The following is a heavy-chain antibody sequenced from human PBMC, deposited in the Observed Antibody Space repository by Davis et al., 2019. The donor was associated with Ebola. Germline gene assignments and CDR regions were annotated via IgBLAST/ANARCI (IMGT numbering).Heavy chain of an antibody. Sequence: ASVKVSCKASGYTFTSYGISWVRQAPGQGLEWMGWISAYNGNTNYAQKLQGRVTMTTDTSTSTAYMELRSLRSDDTAVYYCAREPIVRTLHKYYYYYGMDVWGKGTTVTVSS. CDR3: AREPIVRTLHKYYYYYGMDV. D-gene: IGHD3-16*02. CDR1: GYTFTSYG. V-gene: IGHV1-18*01. J-gene: IGHJ6*04. CDR2: ISAYNGNT.